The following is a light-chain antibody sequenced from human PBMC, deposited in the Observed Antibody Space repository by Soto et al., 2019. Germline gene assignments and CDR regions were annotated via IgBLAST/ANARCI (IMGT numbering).Light chain of an antibody. V-gene: IGLV3-1*01. CDR2: QDS. CDR3: QAWDSSKV. Sequence: SYELTQPPSVSVSPGQTASITCSGDKLGDKYACWYQQKPGQSPVRVIYQDSKRPSGIPERFSGSNSGNTATLTISGTQAMDEADYYCQAWDSSKVFGGGTKLTVL. J-gene: IGLJ3*02. CDR1: KLGDKY.